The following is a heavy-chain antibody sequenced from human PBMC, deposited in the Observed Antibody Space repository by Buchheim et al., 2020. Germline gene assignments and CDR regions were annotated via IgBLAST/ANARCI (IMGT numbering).Heavy chain of an antibody. CDR1: GYTFTGYY. J-gene: IGHJ4*02. V-gene: IGHV1-2*02. Sequence: QVQLVQSGAEVKKPGASVKVSCKASGYTFTGYYMHWVRQAPGQGLEWMGWINPNSGGTNSAQKFQGRVTMTRDTSIRPAYMELSRLTSDDTAVYYCARAEDTSGYHSAHWGQGTL. CDR2: INPNSGGT. CDR3: ARAEDTSGYHSAH. D-gene: IGHD3-22*01.